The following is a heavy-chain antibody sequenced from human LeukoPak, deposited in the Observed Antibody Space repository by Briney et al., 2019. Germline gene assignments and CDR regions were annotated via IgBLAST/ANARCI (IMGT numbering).Heavy chain of an antibody. CDR1: GGTFNRYA. Sequence: EASVKVSCKASGGTFNRYAINWVRQAPGQGLEWMGGITTIFGTANYAQKFQGRVTITADESTSTAYMELSSLRSEDTAVYYCARSSIAAAGTGDYYYYYGMDVWGQGTTVTVSS. D-gene: IGHD6-13*01. CDR3: ARSSIAAAGTGDYYYYYGMDV. V-gene: IGHV1-69*13. CDR2: ITTIFGTA. J-gene: IGHJ6*02.